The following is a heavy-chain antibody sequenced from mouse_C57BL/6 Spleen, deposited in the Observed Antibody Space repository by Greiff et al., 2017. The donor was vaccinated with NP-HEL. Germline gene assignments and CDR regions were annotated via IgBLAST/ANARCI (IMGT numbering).Heavy chain of an antibody. CDR3: AKSFYSNGGAMDY. D-gene: IGHD2-5*01. Sequence: QVLLQQSGPELVKPGASVKISCKASGYAFSSSWMNWVKQRPGKGLEWIGRIYPGDGDTNYNGKFKGKSTLTADKSTSTAYMQLSSLTSEDSAVYFCAKSFYSNGGAMDYWGQGTSVTVSS. J-gene: IGHJ4*01. V-gene: IGHV1-82*01. CDR1: GYAFSSSW. CDR2: IYPGDGDT.